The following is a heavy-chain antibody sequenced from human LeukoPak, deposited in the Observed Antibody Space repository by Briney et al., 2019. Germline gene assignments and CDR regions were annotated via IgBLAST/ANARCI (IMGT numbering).Heavy chain of an antibody. V-gene: IGHV4-34*01. CDR2: INHSGST. CDR3: ARKDRMNWFDP. J-gene: IGHJ5*02. Sequence: PSETLSLTCAVYGGSFSGYYWSWIRQPPGKGLEWIGEINHSGSTNYNPSLKSRVTISVDTSKNQFSLKLSSVTAADTAVYYCARKDRMNWFDPWGQGTLVTVSS. CDR1: GGSFSGYY.